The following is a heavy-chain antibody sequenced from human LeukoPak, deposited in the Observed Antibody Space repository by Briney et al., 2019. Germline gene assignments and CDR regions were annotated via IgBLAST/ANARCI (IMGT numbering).Heavy chain of an antibody. CDR2: ISYDGSNK. CDR3: AKEVKTGPYWRWQNEFDY. Sequence: SGGSLRLSRAASGFTFSSYGMHWVRQAPGKGLEWVAVISYDGSNKYYADSVKGRFTISRDNSKNTLYLQMNSLRAEDTAVYYCAKEVKTGPYWRWQNEFDYWGQGTLVTVSS. D-gene: IGHD1-14*01. CDR1: GFTFSSYG. V-gene: IGHV3-30*18. J-gene: IGHJ4*02.